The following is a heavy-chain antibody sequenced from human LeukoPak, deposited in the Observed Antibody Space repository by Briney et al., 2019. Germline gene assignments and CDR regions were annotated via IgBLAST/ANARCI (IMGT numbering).Heavy chain of an antibody. D-gene: IGHD3-22*01. V-gene: IGHV3-21*01. J-gene: IGHJ1*01. CDR2: ISDNSYWI. CDR3: ATYSSLNRREFQF. CDR1: GFTVSSNY. Sequence: PGGSLRLSCAASGFTVSSNYMSWVRQAPGKGLEWVSSISDNSYWIYYADSVEGRFIISRDNAKNSLYLQMNSLRAEDTAVYYCATYSSLNRREFQFWGQGTLLTVSS.